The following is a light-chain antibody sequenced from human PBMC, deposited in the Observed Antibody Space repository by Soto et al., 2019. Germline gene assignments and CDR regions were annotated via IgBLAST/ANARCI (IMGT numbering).Light chain of an antibody. J-gene: IGKJ1*01. CDR1: QSVSGN. CDR3: QQDNNWPPWT. V-gene: IGKV3-15*01. CDR2: GAS. Sequence: EIVMTQSPATLSVSPGERATLSCRASQSVSGNLAWYQQKPGQAPRLLIYGASTRATGIPARFSGSGSGTDFTLTISSLQSEDFAVYYCQQDNNWPPWTFGQGTKVEIK.